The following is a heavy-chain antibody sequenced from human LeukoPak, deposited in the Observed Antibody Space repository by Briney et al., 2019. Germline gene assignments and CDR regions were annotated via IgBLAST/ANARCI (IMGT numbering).Heavy chain of an antibody. Sequence: GESLKISCKGSGYNFPDYWIDWVRQMPGKGLEWVGHIYPLDSDTTYSPSFQGQVTISVGKSTSTAYLQWRSLKASDTAMYYCARRFVVREGGEYHYYGMDVWGQGTTVTVSS. CDR2: IYPLDSDT. J-gene: IGHJ6*02. V-gene: IGHV5-51*01. CDR1: GYNFPDYW. CDR3: ARRFVVREGGEYHYYGMDV. D-gene: IGHD3-10*01.